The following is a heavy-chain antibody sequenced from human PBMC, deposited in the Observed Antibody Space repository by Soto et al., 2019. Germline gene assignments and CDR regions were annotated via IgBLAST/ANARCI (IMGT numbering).Heavy chain of an antibody. D-gene: IGHD1-1*01. CDR3: ARDGERDTGLNFYYYLHGMDA. V-gene: IGHV1-18*04. Sequence: ASVKVSCKASGYTFTTYGISWVRQAPGQGLEWMGWISPYNGTTKYAEKFQGEMTMTTDTATSTAYMDLRSLRSDDTAAYYCARDGERDTGLNFYYYLHGMDAWGQGTRVTVS. CDR2: ISPYNGTT. CDR1: GYTFTTYG. J-gene: IGHJ6*02.